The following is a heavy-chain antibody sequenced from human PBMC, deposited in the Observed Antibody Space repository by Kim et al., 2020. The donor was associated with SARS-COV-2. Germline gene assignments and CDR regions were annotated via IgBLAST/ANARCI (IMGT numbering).Heavy chain of an antibody. D-gene: IGHD2-2*01. CDR2: IYYSGST. CDR1: GGSVSSGSYY. CDR3: ARDQWSYQLLSGYYGM. V-gene: IGHV4-61*01. Sequence: SETLSLTCTVSGGSVSSGSYYWSWIRQPPGKGLEWIGYIYYSGSTNYNPSLKSRVTISVDTSKNQFSLKLSSVTAADTAVYYCARDQWSYQLLSGYYGM. J-gene: IGHJ6*01.